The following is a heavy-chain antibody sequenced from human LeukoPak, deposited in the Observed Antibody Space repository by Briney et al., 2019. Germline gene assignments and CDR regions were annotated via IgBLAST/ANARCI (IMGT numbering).Heavy chain of an antibody. D-gene: IGHD3-3*01. V-gene: IGHV3-30*04. Sequence: PGGSLRLSCAASGFTFSSYAMHWVRQAPGKGLEWVAVISYDGSNKYYADSVKDRFTISRDNSKNTLYLQMNSLRAEDTAVYYCAKPQPRVTYYDFWSGYPTDYWGQGTLVTVSS. CDR3: AKPQPRVTYYDFWSGYPTDY. J-gene: IGHJ4*02. CDR2: ISYDGSNK. CDR1: GFTFSSYA.